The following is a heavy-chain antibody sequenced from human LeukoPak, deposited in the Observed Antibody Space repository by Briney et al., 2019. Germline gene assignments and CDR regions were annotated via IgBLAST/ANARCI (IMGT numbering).Heavy chain of an antibody. J-gene: IGHJ4*02. CDR3: ARGDYSSSLEGLAF. V-gene: IGHV1-18*01. D-gene: IGHD4-11*01. Sequence: ASVKVSCKASGYTFTSYGIIWVRQAPGQGLECMGWISGFNGNTNSAQKFQGRVTLTTDTSTSTAYMELRSLRSDDTAVYYCARGDYSSSLEGLAFWGQGTLVTVSS. CDR2: ISGFNGNT. CDR1: GYTFTSYG.